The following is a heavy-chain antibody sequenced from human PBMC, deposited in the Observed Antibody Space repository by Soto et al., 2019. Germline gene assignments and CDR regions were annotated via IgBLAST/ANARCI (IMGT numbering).Heavy chain of an antibody. D-gene: IGHD3-22*01. Sequence: QVQLVQSGAEVKKPGASVKVSCKASGYTFTGYYLHWVRQAPGQGLEWMGWINPNSGGTNFAQKFQGRVTMTRDTSISTAYMELSRLRSDDTAVYYCARGLYYYDSRGTTLDYWGQGTLVTVSS. J-gene: IGHJ4*02. CDR2: INPNSGGT. CDR1: GYTFTGYY. V-gene: IGHV1-2*02. CDR3: ARGLYYYDSRGTTLDY.